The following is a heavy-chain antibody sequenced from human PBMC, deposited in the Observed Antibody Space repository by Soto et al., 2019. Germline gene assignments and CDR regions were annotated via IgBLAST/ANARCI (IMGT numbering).Heavy chain of an antibody. D-gene: IGHD4-17*01. J-gene: IGHJ3*02. CDR3: ARLNNDYGDYGDDSFDI. Sequence: PGESLKISCKGSGYSFTSYWIGWVRQMPGKGLEWMGIIYPGDSDTRYSPSFQGQVTISADKSISTAYLQWSSLKASDTAMYYCARLNNDYGDYGDDSFDIWGQGTMVTVSS. CDR2: IYPGDSDT. V-gene: IGHV5-51*01. CDR1: GYSFTSYW.